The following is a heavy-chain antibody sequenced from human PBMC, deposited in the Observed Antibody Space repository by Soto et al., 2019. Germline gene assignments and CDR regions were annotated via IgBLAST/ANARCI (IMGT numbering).Heavy chain of an antibody. D-gene: IGHD6-19*01. Sequence: SETLSLTCTVSGGSISSYYWSWIRQPPGKGLEWIGYIYYSGSTNYNPSLKSRVTISVDTSKNQFSLKLSSVTAADTAVYYCARGRGISGWYSYYYGMGVWGQGTTVTVSS. CDR2: IYYSGST. CDR1: GGSISSYY. CDR3: ARGRGISGWYSYYYGMGV. V-gene: IGHV4-59*01. J-gene: IGHJ6*02.